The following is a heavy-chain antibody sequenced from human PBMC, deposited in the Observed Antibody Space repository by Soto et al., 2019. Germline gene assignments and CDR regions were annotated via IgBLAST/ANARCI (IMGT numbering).Heavy chain of an antibody. Sequence: QVQLVQSGAEVKKPGASVKVSCKASGYTFTGYYMHRVRQAPGQGLEWMGWINPNSGGTNYAQKFQGWVTMTRDTSISTAYMELSRLRSDDTAVYYCARGWWGYYGSGTLGYYGMDVWGQGTTVTVSS. CDR3: ARGWWGYYGSGTLGYYGMDV. D-gene: IGHD3-10*01. CDR1: GYTFTGYY. CDR2: INPNSGGT. V-gene: IGHV1-2*04. J-gene: IGHJ6*02.